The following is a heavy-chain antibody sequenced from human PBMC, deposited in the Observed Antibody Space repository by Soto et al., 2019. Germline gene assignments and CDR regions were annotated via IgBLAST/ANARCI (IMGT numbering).Heavy chain of an antibody. CDR3: ARERCSGGSCNDFDY. J-gene: IGHJ4*02. CDR1: GFTFSSYA. Sequence: QVQLVESGGGVVQPGRSLRLSCAASGFTFSSYAMHWVRQAPGKGLEWVAGISYDGSNKNYADSVKGRFTSTRDNSKNTLYLKMNSLRAEDKNVYYCARERCSGGSCNDFDYGGQGTLVTVSS. CDR2: ISYDGSNK. D-gene: IGHD2-15*01. V-gene: IGHV3-30-3*01.